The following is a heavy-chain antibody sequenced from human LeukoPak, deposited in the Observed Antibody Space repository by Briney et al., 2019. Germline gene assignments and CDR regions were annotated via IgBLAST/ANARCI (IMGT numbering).Heavy chain of an antibody. D-gene: IGHD3-10*01. CDR3: VRSLGWSGTRDY. CDR1: GFTFSSYA. CDR2: ISGSGGST. Sequence: PGGSLRLSCAASGFTFSSYAMSWVRQAPGKGLEWVSAISGSGGSTYYADSVKGRFTISRDNAKKSVFLQMNSLTAEDTALYYCVRSLGWSGTRDYWGQGTLVTVSS. J-gene: IGHJ4*02. V-gene: IGHV3-23*01.